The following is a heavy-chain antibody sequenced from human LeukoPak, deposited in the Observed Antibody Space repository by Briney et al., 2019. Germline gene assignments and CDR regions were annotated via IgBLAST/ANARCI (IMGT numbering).Heavy chain of an antibody. CDR1: GYTFTDYY. CDR2: INPNSGGT. Sequence: ASVKVSCKASGYTFTDYYMHWVRQAPGQGLEWMGWINPNSGGTSYAQKFQGWVTMTRDTSISTAYMELSRLRSDDTAVYYCARAYYYDSSGYYPTYLFDYWGQGTLVTVSS. D-gene: IGHD3-22*01. V-gene: IGHV1-2*04. J-gene: IGHJ4*02. CDR3: ARAYYYDSSGYYPTYLFDY.